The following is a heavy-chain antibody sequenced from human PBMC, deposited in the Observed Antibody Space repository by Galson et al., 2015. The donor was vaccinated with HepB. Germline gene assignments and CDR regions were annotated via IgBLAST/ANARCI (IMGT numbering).Heavy chain of an antibody. J-gene: IGHJ3*02. V-gene: IGHV1-3*01. CDR1: GYTFTSYA. D-gene: IGHD2-2*01. CDR3: ARDWEYCSSTSCAGAFDI. Sequence: SVKVSCKASGYTFTSYAMHWVRQAPGQRLEWMGWINAGNGNTKYSQKFQGRVTITRDTSASTAYMELSSLRSEDTAVYYCARDWEYCSSTSCAGAFDIWGQGTMVTVSS. CDR2: INAGNGNT.